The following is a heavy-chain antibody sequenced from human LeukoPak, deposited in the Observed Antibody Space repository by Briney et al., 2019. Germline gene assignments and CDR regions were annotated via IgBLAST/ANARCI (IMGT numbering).Heavy chain of an antibody. D-gene: IGHD2-2*01. V-gene: IGHV3-53*01. CDR3: AKVQYQLLGFDY. Sequence: GGSLRLSCAVSGFSVSSSFLTWVRQAPGKGLEWVSVIFSGGSTYYADSVKGRFTISRDNSKNTLYLQMNSLRAEDTAVYYCAKVQYQLLGFDYWGQGTLVTVFS. CDR1: GFSVSSSF. J-gene: IGHJ4*02. CDR2: IFSGGST.